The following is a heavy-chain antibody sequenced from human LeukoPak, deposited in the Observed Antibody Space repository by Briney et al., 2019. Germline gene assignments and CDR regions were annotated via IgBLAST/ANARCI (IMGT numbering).Heavy chain of an antibody. CDR1: GYTFSNYG. CDR3: ARDVGYSSGSSDY. V-gene: IGHV1-18*01. D-gene: IGHD6-19*01. CDR2: ISANNGYT. J-gene: IGHJ4*02. Sequence: GASVKVSCKASGYTFSNYGISWVRQAPGQGLEWMGWISANNGYTKYAQKFQGRVTMTTDTSTTTAFMEVKSLRSDDTAVFYCARDVGYSSGSSDYWGQGTLVTVSS.